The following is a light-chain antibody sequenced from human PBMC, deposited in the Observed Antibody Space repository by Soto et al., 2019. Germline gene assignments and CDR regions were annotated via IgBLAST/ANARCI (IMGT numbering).Light chain of an antibody. CDR1: QSISSW. V-gene: IGKV1-5*01. CDR3: QQYNNWPPYT. CDR2: DAS. J-gene: IGKJ2*01. Sequence: DIRMTQSPSTLSASVGDRVTITCRASQSISSWLAWYQQKPGKAPKLLIFDASILESWVPSRFSGSGSGTQFTLTISSLQSEDFAVYYCQQYNNWPPYTFGQGTKVDIK.